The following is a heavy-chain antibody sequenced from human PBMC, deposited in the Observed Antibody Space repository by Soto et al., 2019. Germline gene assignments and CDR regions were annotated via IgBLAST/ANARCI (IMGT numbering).Heavy chain of an antibody. D-gene: IGHD6-13*01. J-gene: IGHJ6*02. CDR3: ARTSIAAAGPYYYYGMDV. CDR2: IDWDDDK. V-gene: IGHV2-70*01. Sequence: SGPTLVNPTQTLTLTCTFSGFSLSTSGMCVSLIRQPPGKALEWLALIDWDDDKYYSTSLKTRLTISKDTSKNQVVLTMTNMDPVDTATYYCARTSIAAAGPYYYYGMDVWGQGTTVTVSS. CDR1: GFSLSTSGMC.